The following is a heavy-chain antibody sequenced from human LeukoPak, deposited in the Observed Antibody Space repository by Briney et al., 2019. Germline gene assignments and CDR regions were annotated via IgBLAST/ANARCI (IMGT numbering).Heavy chain of an antibody. CDR3: ARCGRKLGATTGDYYYYMDV. CDR1: GGSVTSGNYY. J-gene: IGHJ6*03. Sequence: SQTLSLTCTVSGGSVTSGNYYWNWIRQPAGKGLEWIGRIYTNGGASYNPSLKSRVTISIDASKNQFSLKLSSVTAADTAVYYCARCGRKLGATTGDYYYYMDVWGKGTTVTVPS. D-gene: IGHD1-26*01. V-gene: IGHV4-61*02. CDR2: IYTNGGA.